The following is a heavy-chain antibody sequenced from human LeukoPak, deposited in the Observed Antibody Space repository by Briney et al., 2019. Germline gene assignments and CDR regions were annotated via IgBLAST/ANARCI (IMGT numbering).Heavy chain of an antibody. V-gene: IGHV3-48*03. CDR1: GFTFSRYW. CDR3: AELGITMIGGV. Sequence: GGSLRLSCSASGFTFSRYWMNWVRQAPGKGLEWVSYISSSGSTIYYADSVKGRFTISRDNAKNSLYLQMNSLRAEDTAVYYCAELGITMIGGVWGKGTTVTVSS. D-gene: IGHD3-10*02. CDR2: ISSSGSTI. J-gene: IGHJ6*04.